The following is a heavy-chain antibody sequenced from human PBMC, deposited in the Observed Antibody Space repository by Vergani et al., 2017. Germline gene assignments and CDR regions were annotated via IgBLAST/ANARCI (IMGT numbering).Heavy chain of an antibody. Sequence: EVQLLESGGGLVQPGGSLRLSCAASGFTFSSYAMSWVRQAPGKGLEWVSAISGSGGSTYSADSVKGRFTISRDNSKNTLYLQMNSLRAEDTAVYYCAKAVSSGWFGAGYYFDYWGQGTLVTVSS. D-gene: IGHD6-19*01. CDR1: GFTFSSYA. J-gene: IGHJ4*02. CDR3: AKAVSSGWFGAGYYFDY. CDR2: ISGSGGST. V-gene: IGHV3-23*01.